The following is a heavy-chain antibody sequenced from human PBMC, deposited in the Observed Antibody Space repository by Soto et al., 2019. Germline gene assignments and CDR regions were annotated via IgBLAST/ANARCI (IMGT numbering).Heavy chain of an antibody. J-gene: IGHJ6*02. V-gene: IGHV4-59*01. CDR2: IYYSGST. CDR3: ARGAYDYVWGSYRSLPLDV. Sequence: QVQLQESGPGLVKPSETLSLTCTVSGGSISSYYWSWIRQPPGKGLEWIGYIYYSGSTNYNPSLKSRVTISVDTSKNQFSLKLSSVTAADTAVYYCARGAYDYVWGSYRSLPLDVWGQGTTVTVSS. D-gene: IGHD3-16*02. CDR1: GGSISSYY.